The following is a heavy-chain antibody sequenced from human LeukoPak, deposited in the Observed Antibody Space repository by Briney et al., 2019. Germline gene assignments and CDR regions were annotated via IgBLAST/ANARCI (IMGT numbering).Heavy chain of an antibody. Sequence: SETLSLTCTVSGGSISSYYWSWIRQPAGKGLEWIGRIYTSGSTNYNPSLKSRVTMSVDTSKNQFSLKLSSVTAADTAVYYCARVSPDSSGWAGNAFDTWGQGTMVTVSS. CDR1: GGSISSYY. V-gene: IGHV4-4*07. D-gene: IGHD6-19*01. CDR2: IYTSGST. J-gene: IGHJ3*02. CDR3: ARVSPDSSGWAGNAFDT.